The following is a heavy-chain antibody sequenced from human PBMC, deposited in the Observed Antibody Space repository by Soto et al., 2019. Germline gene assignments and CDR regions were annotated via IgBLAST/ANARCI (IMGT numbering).Heavy chain of an antibody. CDR3: ARGGGLYCSGGSCYFHYYYYYGMDV. D-gene: IGHD2-15*01. CDR1: GGSFSGYY. J-gene: IGHJ6*02. CDR2: INHSGST. V-gene: IGHV4-34*01. Sequence: ASETLSLTCAVYGGSFSGYYWSWIRQPPGKGLEWIGEINHSGSTNYNPSLKSRVTISVDTSKNQFSLKLSSVTAADTAVYYCARGGGLYCSGGSCYFHYYYYYGMDVWGQGTTVTVSS.